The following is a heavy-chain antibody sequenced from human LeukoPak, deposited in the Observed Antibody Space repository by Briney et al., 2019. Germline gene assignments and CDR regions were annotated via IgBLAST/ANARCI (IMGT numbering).Heavy chain of an antibody. CDR3: ARNQRITLVRGGFDY. CDR2: ISGSGSDI. J-gene: IGHJ4*02. CDR1: GFGFSDSY. D-gene: IGHD3-10*01. Sequence: GGSLRLSCVVSGFGFSDSYMTWIRQTPGKGLEWLAYISGSGSDIYYADSVKGRFTISRDNAKNSLYLQMNSLRAEDTALYYCARNQRITLVRGGFDYWGQGTLVTVSS. V-gene: IGHV3-11*01.